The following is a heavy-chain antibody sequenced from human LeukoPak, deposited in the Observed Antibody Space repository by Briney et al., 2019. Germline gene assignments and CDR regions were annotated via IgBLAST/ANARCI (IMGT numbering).Heavy chain of an antibody. V-gene: IGHV1-24*01. CDR3: ARVSRGDYGYNYYYYMDV. CDR1: GYALTLLS. D-gene: IGHD4-17*01. Sequence: GASVKVSCKLSGYALTLLSIYWGRQPPGKGLGWMGGFDPEEAETIYAQKFQGRVTMTEDTSTDTAYMELRSLRSEDTAVYYCARVSRGDYGYNYYYYMDVWGKGTTVTVSS. J-gene: IGHJ6*03. CDR2: FDPEEAET.